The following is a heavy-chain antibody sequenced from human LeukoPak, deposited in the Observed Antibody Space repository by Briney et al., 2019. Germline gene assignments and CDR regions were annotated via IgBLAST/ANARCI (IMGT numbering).Heavy chain of an antibody. CDR2: ISYDGSNK. Sequence: PGGSLRLSCAASGFTFSSYGMHWVRQAPGKGLEWVAVISYDGSNKYYADSVKGRFTISRDNSKNTLYLQMNSLRAEDTAVYYCAKGPLTRLWAAFDIWGQGTMVTVSS. J-gene: IGHJ3*02. CDR3: AKGPLTRLWAAFDI. V-gene: IGHV3-30*18. D-gene: IGHD3-16*01. CDR1: GFTFSSYG.